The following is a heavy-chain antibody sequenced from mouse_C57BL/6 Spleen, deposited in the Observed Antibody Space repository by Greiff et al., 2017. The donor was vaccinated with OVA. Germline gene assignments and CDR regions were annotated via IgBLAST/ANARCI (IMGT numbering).Heavy chain of an antibody. D-gene: IGHD2-3*01. CDR3: ARSGWLLGAMDY. CDR2: INPGSGGT. CDR1: GYAFTNYL. V-gene: IGHV1-54*01. Sequence: VQLQQSGAELVRPGTSVKVSCKASGYAFTNYLIEWVKQRPGQGLEWIGVINPGSGGTNYNEKFKGKATLTADKSSSTAYMQLSSLTSEDSAVYFCARSGWLLGAMDYWGQGTSVTVSS. J-gene: IGHJ4*01.